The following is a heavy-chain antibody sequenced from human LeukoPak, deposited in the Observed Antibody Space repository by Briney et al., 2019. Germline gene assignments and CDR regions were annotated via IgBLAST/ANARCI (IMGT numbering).Heavy chain of an antibody. CDR3: ARESRANNWNDEWYWFDP. Sequence: ASVKVSCKASGYTFTGYYMHWVRQAPGQGLEWMGWINPNSGGTNYALKFQGWVTMTRDTSISTAYMELSRLRSDDTAVYYCARESRANNWNDEWYWFDPWGQGTLVTVSS. V-gene: IGHV1-2*04. CDR2: INPNSGGT. J-gene: IGHJ5*02. D-gene: IGHD1-1*01. CDR1: GYTFTGYY.